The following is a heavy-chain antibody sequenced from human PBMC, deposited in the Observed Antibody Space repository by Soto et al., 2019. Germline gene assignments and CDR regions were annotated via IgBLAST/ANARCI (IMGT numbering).Heavy chain of an antibody. CDR3: ANEPIAARPMQGELIFDY. D-gene: IGHD6-6*01. CDR1: GFTFSSYA. V-gene: IGHV3-23*01. CDR2: ISGSGGST. Sequence: GGSLRLSCAASGFTFSSYAMSWVRQAPGKGLEWVSAISGSGGSTYYADSVKGRFTISRDNSKNTLYLQMNSLRAEDTAVYYCANEPIAARPMQGELIFDYWGQGTLVTVSS. J-gene: IGHJ4*02.